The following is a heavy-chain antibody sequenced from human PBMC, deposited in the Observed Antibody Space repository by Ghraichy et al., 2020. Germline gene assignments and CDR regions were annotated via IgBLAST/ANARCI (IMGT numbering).Heavy chain of an antibody. V-gene: IGHV4-59*01. D-gene: IGHD5-24*01. J-gene: IGHJ4*02. CDR2: IYSSGST. CDR3: ARQDGYNYPFDY. Sequence: SQTLSLTCTVSGGSINSYYWSWIRQPPGKGLEWFGYIYSSGSTNYNPSLKSRVTISVDTSKNHFSRKLSSVTAADTAVYYCARQDGYNYPFDYWGQGTLVTVSS. CDR1: GGSINSYY.